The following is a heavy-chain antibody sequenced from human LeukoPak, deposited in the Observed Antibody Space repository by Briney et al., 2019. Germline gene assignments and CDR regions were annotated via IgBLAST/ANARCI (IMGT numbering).Heavy chain of an antibody. Sequence: ETLSLTCAVYGGSFSGYYWSWIRQPPGKGLEWIGEINHSGSTNYNPSLKSRVTISVDTSKNQFSLKLSSVTAADTAVYYCARRPYSSGWYGYFQHWGQGTLVTVSS. V-gene: IGHV4-34*01. CDR2: INHSGST. J-gene: IGHJ1*01. D-gene: IGHD6-19*01. CDR1: GGSFSGYY. CDR3: ARRPYSSGWYGYFQH.